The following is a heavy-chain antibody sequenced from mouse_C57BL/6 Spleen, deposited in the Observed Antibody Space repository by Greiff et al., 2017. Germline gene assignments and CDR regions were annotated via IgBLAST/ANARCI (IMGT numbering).Heavy chain of an antibody. CDR3: TWVIPAWFAY. CDR1: GFTFSDAW. J-gene: IGHJ3*01. CDR2: IRNKANNPAT. V-gene: IGHV6-6*01. Sequence: EVKLVESGGGLVQPGGSMKLSCAASGFTFSDAWMDWVRQSPEKGLEWVAEIRNKANNPATYYAESVKGRFTISRDDSKSSVYLQMNSLRAEDTGIYYCTWVIPAWFAYWGQGTLVTVSA.